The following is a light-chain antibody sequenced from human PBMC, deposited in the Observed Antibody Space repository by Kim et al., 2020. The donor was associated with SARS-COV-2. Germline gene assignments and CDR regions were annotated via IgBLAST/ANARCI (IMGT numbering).Light chain of an antibody. CDR1: ISDVGGYNY. Sequence: QSALTQPPSASGSPGQSVTISCTGTISDVGGYNYVSWYRQHPGNVPKLIIFEVNKRPSGVPDRFSGSKSGNTASLTVSGLQAEDEADYYCCSYAGSSNLVFGGGTQLTVL. V-gene: IGLV2-8*01. CDR3: CSYAGSSNLV. J-gene: IGLJ2*01. CDR2: EVN.